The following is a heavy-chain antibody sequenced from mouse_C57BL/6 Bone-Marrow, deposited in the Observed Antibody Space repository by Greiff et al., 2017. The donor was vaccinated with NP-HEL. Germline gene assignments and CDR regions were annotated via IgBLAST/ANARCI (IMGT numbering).Heavy chain of an antibody. CDR2: IYPGSGNT. V-gene: IGHV1-76*01. J-gene: IGHJ4*01. Sequence: QVQLQQSGAELVRPGASVKLSCKASGYTFTDYYINWVKQRPGQGLEWIARIYPGSGNTYYNEKFKGKATLTAEKSSSTAYMQLSSLTSEDSAVYFYARGDLLWYLYYAMDYWGQGTSVTVSS. CDR3: ARGDLLWYLYYAMDY. D-gene: IGHD2-1*01. CDR1: GYTFTDYY.